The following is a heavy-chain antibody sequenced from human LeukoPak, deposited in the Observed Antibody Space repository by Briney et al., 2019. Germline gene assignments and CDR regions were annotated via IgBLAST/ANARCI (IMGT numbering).Heavy chain of an antibody. CDR3: AREEHYDFWSGYYYYYGMDV. V-gene: IGHV3-7*01. CDR1: GFTFSSYW. D-gene: IGHD3-3*01. Sequence: LRLSCAASGFTFSSYWMSWVRQAPGKGLEWVANIKQDGSEKYYVDSVKGRFTISRDNAKNSLYLQMNSLRAEDTAVYYCAREEHYDFWSGYYYYYGMDVWGQGTTVTVSS. CDR2: IKQDGSEK. J-gene: IGHJ6*02.